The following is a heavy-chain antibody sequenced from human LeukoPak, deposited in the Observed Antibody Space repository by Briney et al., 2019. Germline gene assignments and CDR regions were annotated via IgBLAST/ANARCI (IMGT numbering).Heavy chain of an antibody. CDR3: ARDLGSGGSCYRN. D-gene: IGHD2-15*01. Sequence: GGSLRLSCAASGFTFSAYWMHWVRQAPGKGLVWVSRINDDETVTNYADSVKGRFTIPRDNAKNTLYLQMNSLRAEDTAVYFCARDLGSGGSCYRNWGQGTLVTVSS. V-gene: IGHV3-74*01. CDR1: GFTFSAYW. CDR2: INDDETVT. J-gene: IGHJ4*02.